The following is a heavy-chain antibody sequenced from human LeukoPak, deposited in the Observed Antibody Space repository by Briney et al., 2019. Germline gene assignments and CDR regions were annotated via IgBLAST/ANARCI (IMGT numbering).Heavy chain of an antibody. CDR3: ARHLSDITSSPNY. V-gene: IGHV5-51*01. D-gene: IGHD2-2*01. CDR2: IYPRDSRT. CDR1: GYGFSSYW. Sequence: GESLKISCKGSGYGFSSYWIAWVRQMPGKGLEWMGVIYPRDSRTTYSPSFQDHVTISADKSISTAYLQWTSLKASDTAMYYCARHLSDITSSPNYWGPGTLVTVSS. J-gene: IGHJ4*02.